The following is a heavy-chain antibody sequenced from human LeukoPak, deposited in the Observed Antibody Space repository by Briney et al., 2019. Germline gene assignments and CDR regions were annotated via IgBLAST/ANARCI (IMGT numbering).Heavy chain of an antibody. V-gene: IGHV1-18*04. CDR1: GYTFTSYG. D-gene: IGHD3-9*01. Sequence: ASVKVSCKASGYTFTSYGISWVRQAPGQGLEWMGWIIAYNGNTNYAQKLQGIVTMTTDTSTSTAYMELRSLRSDDTAVYYCARADYDILTGYSDDAFDIWGQGTMVTVSS. CDR2: IIAYNGNT. CDR3: ARADYDILTGYSDDAFDI. J-gene: IGHJ3*02.